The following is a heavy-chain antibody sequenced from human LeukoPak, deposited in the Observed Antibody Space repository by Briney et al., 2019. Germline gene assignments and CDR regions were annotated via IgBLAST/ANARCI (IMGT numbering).Heavy chain of an antibody. Sequence: GASVKVSCKAFGHTLKDLSIHWVRRAPGKGLEWLGGFDPEDDERMYAPKFQGRVTVTEDNSIDTAYMELTSLSSDDTGVYYCSTETAGNYWGQGTLVTVSS. J-gene: IGHJ4*02. CDR3: STETAGNY. CDR2: FDPEDDER. CDR1: GHTLKDLS. V-gene: IGHV1-24*01.